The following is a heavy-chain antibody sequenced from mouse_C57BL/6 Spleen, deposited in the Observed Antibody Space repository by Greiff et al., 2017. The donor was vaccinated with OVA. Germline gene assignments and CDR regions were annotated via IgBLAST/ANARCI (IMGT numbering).Heavy chain of an antibody. CDR3: ARCPYGYDGVCDY. CDR2: ISDGGSYT. Sequence: DVKLVESGGGLVKPGGSLKLSCAASGFTFSSYALSWVRQTPEKRLEWVATISDGGSYTYYPDNVTGRFTISRDNAKNNLYLQMSHLKAEDTAMYYCARCPYGYDGVCDYWGQGTTLTVSS. V-gene: IGHV5-4*03. J-gene: IGHJ2*01. D-gene: IGHD2-2*01. CDR1: GFTFSSYA.